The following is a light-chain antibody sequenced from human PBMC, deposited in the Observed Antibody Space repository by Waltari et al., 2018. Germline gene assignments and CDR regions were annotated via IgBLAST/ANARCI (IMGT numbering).Light chain of an antibody. CDR3: EAWDDTLNGPV. CDR2: NND. CDR1: NSNVGSNN. J-gene: IGLJ3*02. V-gene: IGLV1-44*01. Sequence: QSVLTQPPSASGTPGQRVTMSCSGSNSNVGSNNVNWYRKVPGTAPKLVIYNNDPRPSGVPDRFPGSKAAASASLAISGLQSEDEADDFCEAWDDTLNGPVFGGGTKLTVL.